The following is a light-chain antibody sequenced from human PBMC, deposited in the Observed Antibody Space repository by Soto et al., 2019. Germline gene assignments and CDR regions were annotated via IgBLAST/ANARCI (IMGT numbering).Light chain of an antibody. V-gene: IGLV1-40*01. Sequence: QSVLTQPPSLSGAPGQRITISCTGSSSNMGADFDGNWYQQLPGAAPKLLIYGNTNRPSGVPDRFSGSKSGTSASLAITGLQAEDEAYYYYQSYDRSMTGAFGTGTKVTVL. CDR2: GNT. J-gene: IGLJ1*01. CDR3: QSYDRSMTGA. CDR1: SSNMGADFD.